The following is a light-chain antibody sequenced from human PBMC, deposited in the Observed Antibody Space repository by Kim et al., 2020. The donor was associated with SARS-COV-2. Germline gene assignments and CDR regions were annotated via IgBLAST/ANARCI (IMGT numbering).Light chain of an antibody. V-gene: IGLV3-1*01. CDR2: QHT. CDR3: QAWDSSTAV. Sequence: SVSPGQTASITCSGSKLGDNYAYWYQKNPGHSPVLVIYQHTKRPSGISQRFSGSSSGNTATLTISRAQTMDEADYYCQAWDSSTAVFGGGTQLTVL. CDR1: KLGDNY. J-gene: IGLJ3*02.